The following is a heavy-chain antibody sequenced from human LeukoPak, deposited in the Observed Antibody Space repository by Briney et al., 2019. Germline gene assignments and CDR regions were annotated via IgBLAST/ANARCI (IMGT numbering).Heavy chain of an antibody. CDR1: GFTFSSYA. D-gene: IGHD3-10*01. CDR3: ARAGLLWFGESKFDY. CDR2: INQDGSEK. J-gene: IGHJ4*02. V-gene: IGHV3-7*01. Sequence: PGGSLRLSCAASGFTFSSYAMSWVRQAPGKGLEWVANINQDGSEKYYVDSVKGRFTISRDNGKNSLYLQMNSLRAEDTAVYYCARAGLLWFGESKFDYWGQGTLVTVSS.